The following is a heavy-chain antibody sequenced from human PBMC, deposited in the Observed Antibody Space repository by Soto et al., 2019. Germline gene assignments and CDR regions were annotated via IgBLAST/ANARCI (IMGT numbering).Heavy chain of an antibody. Sequence: SEILSLTCTVSGGSISSGGYYWSWIRQHPGKGLEWIGYIYYSGSTYYNPSLKSRVTISVDTSKNQFSLKLSSVTAADTAVSYCARRVGYYYGMDVWGQGTTVTVSS. CDR3: ARRVGYYYGMDV. CDR1: GGSISSGGYY. V-gene: IGHV4-31*03. CDR2: IYYSGST. J-gene: IGHJ6*02.